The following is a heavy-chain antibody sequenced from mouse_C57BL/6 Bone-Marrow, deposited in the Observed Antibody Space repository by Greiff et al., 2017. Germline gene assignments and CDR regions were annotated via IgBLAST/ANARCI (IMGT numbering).Heavy chain of an antibody. D-gene: IGHD2-4*01. Sequence: EVQLQQSGPVLVKPGASVKMSCKASGYTFTDYYMNWVKQSHGKSLEWIGVINPYNGGTSYNQKFKGKATLTVDKSSSTAYMELNSLTSEDSAVYYCARLCIEGDYDGGYWGQGTSVTVSS. CDR2: INPYNGGT. CDR3: ARLCIEGDYDGGY. J-gene: IGHJ4*01. CDR1: GYTFTDYY. V-gene: IGHV1-19*01.